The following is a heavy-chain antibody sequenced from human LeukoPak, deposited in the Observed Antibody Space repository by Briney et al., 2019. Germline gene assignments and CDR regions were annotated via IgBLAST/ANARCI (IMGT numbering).Heavy chain of an antibody. CDR2: IYPGDSDT. J-gene: IGHJ4*02. CDR1: GYTFATYW. CDR3: ARGPVGGSSYFDY. V-gene: IGHV5-51*01. D-gene: IGHD2-15*01. Sequence: GESLRISCKGSGYTFATYWIGWVRQMPGKGLEWMGIIYPGDSDTRYSPSFQGQVTISADKSISTAYLQWSSLKASDTAMYYCARGPVGGSSYFDYWGQGTLVTVSS.